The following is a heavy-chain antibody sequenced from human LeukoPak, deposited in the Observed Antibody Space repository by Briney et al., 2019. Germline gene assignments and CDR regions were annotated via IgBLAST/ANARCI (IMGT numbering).Heavy chain of an antibody. D-gene: IGHD3-10*01. Sequence: SETLSLTCSASGGSISSSSYYWGWIRQPPGKGLEWIGTIYYSGSTYYNPSLKSRVTISVDTSKNQFSLKLGSVTAADTAVYYCARQTYGSGSYYNLDCWGQGTLVTVSS. V-gene: IGHV4-39*01. CDR3: ARQTYGSGSYYNLDC. CDR1: GGSISSSSYY. CDR2: IYYSGST. J-gene: IGHJ4*02.